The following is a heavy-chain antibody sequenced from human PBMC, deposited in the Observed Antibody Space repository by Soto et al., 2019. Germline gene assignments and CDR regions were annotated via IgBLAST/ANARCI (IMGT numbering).Heavy chain of an antibody. CDR3: ARQIYDSDTGPNFQYYFES. V-gene: IGHV5-10-1*01. CDR1: GYSFAGYW. J-gene: IGHJ4*02. Sequence: GESLKISCKGSGYSFAGYWISWVRQKPGKGLEWMGRIDPSDSQTYYSPSFRGHVTISVTKSITAVFLQWSSLRASDTAMYYCARQIYDSDTGPNFQYYFESWGQGTPVTVSS. CDR2: IDPSDSQT. D-gene: IGHD3-22*01.